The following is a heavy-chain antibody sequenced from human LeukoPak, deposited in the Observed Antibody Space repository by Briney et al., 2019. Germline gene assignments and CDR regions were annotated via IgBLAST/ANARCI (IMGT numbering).Heavy chain of an antibody. J-gene: IGHJ5*02. CDR1: GFTSSSYW. V-gene: IGHV3-74*01. CDR2: INSDGSST. D-gene: IGHD6-19*01. Sequence: PGGSLRLSRAASGFTSSSYWMHWVRQAPGKGLVWVSRINSDGSSTSYADSVKGRFTISRDNAKNTLYLQMNSLRAEDTAVYYCARRRAVAGSYWFDPWGQGTLVTVSP. CDR3: ARRRAVAGSYWFDP.